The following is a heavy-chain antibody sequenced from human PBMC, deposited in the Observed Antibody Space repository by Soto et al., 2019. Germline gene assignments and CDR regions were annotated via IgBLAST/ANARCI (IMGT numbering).Heavy chain of an antibody. CDR3: ALAGYNYGRPFAF. J-gene: IGHJ4*02. Sequence: PSETLSLTCSVSGASTSNYHYSWIRQSPGKGLEWIGYVYHRVTTYYTPSLKSRVNMSVDTSTNEFFLNLKSVTAADTAVYYCALAGYNYGRPFAFWGQGTLVTFSS. CDR1: GASTSNYH. V-gene: IGHV4-59*01. D-gene: IGHD5-18*01. CDR2: VYHRVTT.